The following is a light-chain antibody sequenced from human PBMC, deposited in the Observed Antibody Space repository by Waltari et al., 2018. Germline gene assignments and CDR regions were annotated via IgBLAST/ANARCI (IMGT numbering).Light chain of an antibody. CDR3: QAWDSGTVV. V-gene: IGLV3-1*01. CDR2: QGT. Sequence: SYDLTQPPSVSVSPGQTATITCSGDKLGDKYTSWYQQRPGQSPILVIFQGTNRPSGIPERCSGSNSGNTATLAISGTQPMDEAKYYCQAWDSGTVVFGGGTMLTVL. J-gene: IGLJ2*01. CDR1: KLGDKY.